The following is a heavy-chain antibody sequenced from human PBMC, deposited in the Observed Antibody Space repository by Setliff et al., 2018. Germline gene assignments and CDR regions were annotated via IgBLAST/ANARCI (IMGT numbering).Heavy chain of an antibody. D-gene: IGHD1-1*01. CDR2: IHYSGST. V-gene: IGHV4-39*01. J-gene: IGHJ1*01. CDR1: GGSINSGSYF. Sequence: SETLSLTCTVSGGSINSGSYFWAWIRQPPGKGLEWIGSIHYSGSTYYNRSLKSRVTISVDTSKNQFSLKLSSVTAADTAVYYCVREGYSEYFQDWGRGTLVTVSS. CDR3: VREGYSEYFQD.